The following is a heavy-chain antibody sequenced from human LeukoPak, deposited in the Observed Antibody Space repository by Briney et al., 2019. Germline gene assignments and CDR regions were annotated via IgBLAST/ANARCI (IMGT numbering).Heavy chain of an antibody. J-gene: IGHJ4*02. CDR1: GFTFSSYG. CDR3: AKAEGRGIAVAGTIDY. V-gene: IGHV3-30*02. Sequence: GGSLRLSCAASGFTFSSYGMHWVRQAPGKGLEWVAFIRYDGSNKYYADSVKGRFAISRDNSKNTLYLQMNSLRAEDTAVYYCAKAEGRGIAVAGTIDYWGQGTLVTVSS. CDR2: IRYDGSNK. D-gene: IGHD6-19*01.